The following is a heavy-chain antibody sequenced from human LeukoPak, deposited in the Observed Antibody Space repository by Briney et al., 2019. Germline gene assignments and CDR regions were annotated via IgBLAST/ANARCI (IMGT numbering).Heavy chain of an antibody. CDR2: IHYSGST. V-gene: IGHV4-59*08. CDR3: ARPYGSGWYAAFHI. J-gene: IGHJ3*02. D-gene: IGHD6-19*01. Sequence: PSETLSLTCTGSGGSISGYYWSWIRQPPGKGLEWIGYIHYSGSTNYNPSLKSRVAISADTSKNQFFLSLTSVTAADTAVYYCARPYGSGWYAAFHIWGQGTMVTVSS. CDR1: GGSISGYY.